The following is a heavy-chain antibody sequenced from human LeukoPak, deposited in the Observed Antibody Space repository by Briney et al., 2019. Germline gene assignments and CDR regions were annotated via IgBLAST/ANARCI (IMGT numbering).Heavy chain of an antibody. V-gene: IGHV1-2*02. D-gene: IGHD3-9*01. J-gene: IGHJ4*02. CDR1: GYTFTGYY. CDR2: INPNSGGT. Sequence: GASVKVSCKASGYTFTGYYMHWVRQAPGQGLEWMGWINPNSGGTNYAQKFQGRVTMTRDTSISTAYMELSRLRSDDTAVYYYVLVYFDWPWPGYYFDYWGQGTLVTVSS. CDR3: VLVYFDWPWPGYYFDY.